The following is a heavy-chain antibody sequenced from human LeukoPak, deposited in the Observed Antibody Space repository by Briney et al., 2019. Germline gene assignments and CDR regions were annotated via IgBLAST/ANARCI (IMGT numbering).Heavy chain of an antibody. CDR1: GGSISSYY. J-gene: IGHJ3*02. CDR3: ATTPEGYYDFWSGEGAFDI. D-gene: IGHD3-3*01. V-gene: IGHV4-4*07. CDR2: IYTSGST. Sequence: SETLSLTCTVSGGSISSYYWSWIRQPAGKGLEWIGRIYTSGSTNYNPSLKSRVTMSVDTSKNQFSLKLSSVTAADTAVYYCATTPEGYYDFWSGEGAFDIWGQGTMVTVSS.